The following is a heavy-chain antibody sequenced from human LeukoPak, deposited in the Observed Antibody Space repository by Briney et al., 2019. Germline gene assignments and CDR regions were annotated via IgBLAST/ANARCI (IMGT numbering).Heavy chain of an antibody. CDR3: AKTGFIDSYASFDY. Sequence: GGSLRLFCAASGFTFRSYGMHWVRQAPGKGLEWVAFIRYDGSNKYYADSVKGRFTISRDNSKNTLYLQMNSLRAEDTAVYYCAKTGFIDSYASFDYWGQGTLVTVSS. V-gene: IGHV3-30*02. D-gene: IGHD5-18*01. CDR1: GFTFRSYG. J-gene: IGHJ4*02. CDR2: IRYDGSNK.